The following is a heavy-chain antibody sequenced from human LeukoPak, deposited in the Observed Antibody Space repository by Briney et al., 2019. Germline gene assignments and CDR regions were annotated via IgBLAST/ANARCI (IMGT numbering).Heavy chain of an antibody. Sequence: GGSLRLSCAASGFTFSSYAMSWVRQAPGKGLEWVSAVSGGGGSTYYADAVRGRATISTDNSKNMVFLQMNSLRAEDTAVYYCAKAARNRRIYDVYDKWGQGTLVAVPS. CDR2: VSGGGGST. CDR1: GFTFSSYA. D-gene: IGHD3-3*01. V-gene: IGHV3-23*01. CDR3: AKAARNRRIYDVYDK. J-gene: IGHJ4*02.